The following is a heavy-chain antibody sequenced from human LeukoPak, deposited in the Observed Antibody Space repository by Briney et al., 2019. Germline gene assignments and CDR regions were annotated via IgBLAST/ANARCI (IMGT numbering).Heavy chain of an antibody. CDR2: IYYSGST. Sequence: SETLSLTCTVSGGSISNGDHYWSWIRQHPGKGLEWIGHIYYSGSTYYNPSLKSRVTIAVDTSKNQFSLKLSSVTAADTAVYYCARYYGDYTNWFDPWGQGTLVTVSS. J-gene: IGHJ5*02. CDR3: ARYYGDYTNWFDP. V-gene: IGHV4-31*03. CDR1: GGSISNGDHY. D-gene: IGHD4-17*01.